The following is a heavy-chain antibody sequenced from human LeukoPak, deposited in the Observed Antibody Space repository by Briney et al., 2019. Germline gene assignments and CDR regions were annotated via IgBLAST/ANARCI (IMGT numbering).Heavy chain of an antibody. CDR2: IWYDGSNK. CDR3: AKARLVTFTISQPGLLRGTHTLSSYYMDV. CDR1: GFTFSSYG. D-gene: IGHD3-3*01. J-gene: IGHJ6*03. Sequence: GRSLRLSCAASGFTFSSYGMHWVRQAPGKGLEWVAVIWYDGSNKYYADSVKGRFTISRDNSKNTLYLQMNSLRAEDTAVYYCAKARLVTFTISQPGLLRGTHTLSSYYMDVWGKGTTVTVSS. V-gene: IGHV3-33*06.